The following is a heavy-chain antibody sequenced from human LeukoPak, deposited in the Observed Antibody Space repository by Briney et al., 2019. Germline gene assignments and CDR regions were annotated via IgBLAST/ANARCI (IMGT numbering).Heavy chain of an antibody. CDR1: GYTFTGYY. V-gene: IGHV1-2*02. J-gene: IGHJ3*02. Sequence: ASVKVSCKASGYTFTGYYMHWVRQAPGQGLEWMGWINPNSGGTNYAQKFQGRVTMTRDTSISTACMELSRLRSDDTAVYYCARYPLGYSSSWYLLAFDIWGQGTMVTVSS. D-gene: IGHD6-13*01. CDR3: ARYPLGYSSSWYLLAFDI. CDR2: INPNSGGT.